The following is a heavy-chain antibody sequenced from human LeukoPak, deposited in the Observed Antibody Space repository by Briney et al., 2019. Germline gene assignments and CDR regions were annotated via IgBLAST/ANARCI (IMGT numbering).Heavy chain of an antibody. CDR3: ARDFFRSGTHSNDY. CDR1: GFTFSGYW. V-gene: IGHV3-74*01. D-gene: IGHD3-10*01. Sequence: PGGSLRLSCVASGFTFSGYWMHWVRQAPGKGLVWVSRIYSDGITTTYADSVKGRFTISSDNAKNTLYLQMNSLRAEDTAVYYCARDFFRSGTHSNDYWGRGTLVTVSS. CDR2: IYSDGITT. J-gene: IGHJ4*02.